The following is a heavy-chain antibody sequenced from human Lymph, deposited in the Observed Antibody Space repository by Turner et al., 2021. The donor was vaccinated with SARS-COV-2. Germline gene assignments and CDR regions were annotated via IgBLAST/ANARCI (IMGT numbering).Heavy chain of an antibody. D-gene: IGHD2-15*01. CDR3: ARGAAYCSGGSCYRKGFDY. CDR2: IIPIFGTA. J-gene: IGHJ4*02. CDR1: GGTFSSSA. V-gene: IGHV1-69*01. Sequence: QVQLVQSGAEVKKPGSSVKVSCKASGGTFSSSAISWVRQAPGQGLEWMGGIIPIFGTANYAQRFQCRVTITADESTSTAYMELRSLRSEDTAVYYCARGAAYCSGGSCYRKGFDYWGQGTPVTVSS.